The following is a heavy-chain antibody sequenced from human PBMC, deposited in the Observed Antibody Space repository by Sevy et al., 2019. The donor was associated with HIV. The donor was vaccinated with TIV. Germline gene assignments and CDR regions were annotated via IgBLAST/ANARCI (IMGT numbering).Heavy chain of an antibody. D-gene: IGHD5-12*01. CDR1: GFTFTDYW. V-gene: IGHV3-7*01. CDR3: AREVGGYNWRPYYFDS. CDR2: IKQDESEK. J-gene: IGHJ4*02. Sequence: GGSLRLSCAASGFTFTDYWMSWVRQTPGKGLEWVATIKQDESEKYYVDSVKGRFAISRDNGRNSVSLQMNGLRAEATALYYCAREVGGYNWRPYYFDSWGQGTLVTVSS.